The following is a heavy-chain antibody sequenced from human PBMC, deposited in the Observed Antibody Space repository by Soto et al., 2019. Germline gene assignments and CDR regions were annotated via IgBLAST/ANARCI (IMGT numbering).Heavy chain of an antibody. CDR1: GFTFNNYW. CDR3: ATNHY. J-gene: IGHJ4*02. CDR2: INQDGSEK. Sequence: EVQLVESRGGLVHPGGPLRLTCAAAGFTFNNYWMTWVRQAPGKGLEWVANINQDGSEKYYVDSVKGRFTISRDNAKSSLHLQMSSLRAEHPAVYYCATNHYCGQGSLVTVSS. V-gene: IGHV3-7*01.